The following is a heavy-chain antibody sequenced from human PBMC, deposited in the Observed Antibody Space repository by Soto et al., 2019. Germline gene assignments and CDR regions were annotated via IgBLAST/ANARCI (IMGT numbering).Heavy chain of an antibody. CDR2: ISYDGSNK. V-gene: IGHV3-30*18. CDR3: AKDAPGGMDV. CDR1: GFTFSSYG. Sequence: QVQLVESGGGVVQPGRSLRLSCAASGFTFSSYGMQWVRQAPGKGLEWVAVISYDGSNKYYADSVKGRFTISRDNSKNTLYLQMNSLRAEDTAVYYCAKDAPGGMDVWGQGTTVTVSS. J-gene: IGHJ6*02.